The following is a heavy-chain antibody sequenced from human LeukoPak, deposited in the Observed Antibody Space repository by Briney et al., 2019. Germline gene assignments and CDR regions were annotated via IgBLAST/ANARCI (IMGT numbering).Heavy chain of an antibody. D-gene: IGHD3-9*01. CDR1: GFTFSSYT. Sequence: GGSLRLSCAASGFTFSSYTMNWVRQAPGKGLEWVSSISSDSNYIYYADSVKGRFTISRDNAWNSLYLQMNSLKAEDTAVYYCARKENILTGYYDHWGQGTLVTVSS. CDR2: ISSDSNYI. V-gene: IGHV3-21*01. J-gene: IGHJ5*02. CDR3: ARKENILTGYYDH.